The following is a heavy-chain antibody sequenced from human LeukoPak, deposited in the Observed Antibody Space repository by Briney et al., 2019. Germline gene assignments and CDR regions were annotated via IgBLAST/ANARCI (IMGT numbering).Heavy chain of an antibody. V-gene: IGHV3-30*02. CDR2: IRYDGSNK. Sequence: GGSLRLSCAASGFTFSSYGMHWVRQAPGKGLEWVAFIRYDGSNKYYADSVKGRFTISRDNSKNTLYLQMNNLRAEDTAVYYCAKLVGSGWTDLPPFDYWGQGTLVTVSS. D-gene: IGHD6-19*01. CDR1: GFTFSSYG. J-gene: IGHJ4*02. CDR3: AKLVGSGWTDLPPFDY.